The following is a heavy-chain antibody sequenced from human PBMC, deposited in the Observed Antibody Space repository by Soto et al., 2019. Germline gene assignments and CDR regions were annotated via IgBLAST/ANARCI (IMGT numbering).Heavy chain of an antibody. CDR2: ISYDGSNK. Sequence: GGFLRLSCAASGFTFSSYGMHWVRQAPGKGLEWVAVISYDGSNKYYADSVKGRFTISRDNSKNTLYLQMNSLRAEDTAVYYCAARYNWNSPNWFDPWGQGTLVTVSS. CDR3: AARYNWNSPNWFDP. D-gene: IGHD1-7*01. V-gene: IGHV3-30*03. CDR1: GFTFSSYG. J-gene: IGHJ5*02.